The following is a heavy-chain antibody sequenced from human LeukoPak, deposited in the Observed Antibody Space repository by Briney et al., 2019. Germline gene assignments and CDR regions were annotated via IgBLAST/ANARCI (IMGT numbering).Heavy chain of an antibody. Sequence: GGSLRLSCAASGFTFTNYWMHWVRQAPGKGLVWVSHINTDGSSTNYADSVKGRFTISRDNSKNTLYLQMNTLRAEDTAVYYCARSWARSGYYGAYYFDYWGQGTLVTVSS. D-gene: IGHD3-22*01. V-gene: IGHV3-74*01. J-gene: IGHJ4*02. CDR1: GFTFTNYW. CDR2: INTDGSST. CDR3: ARSWARSGYYGAYYFDY.